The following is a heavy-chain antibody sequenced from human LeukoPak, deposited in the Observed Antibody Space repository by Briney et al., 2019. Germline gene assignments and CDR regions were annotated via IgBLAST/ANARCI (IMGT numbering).Heavy chain of an antibody. CDR1: GGSISSYY. CDR2: IYTSGST. D-gene: IGHD2-15*01. CDR3: ARESPCCSGGSCQNYYYGMDV. J-gene: IGHJ6*02. Sequence: PSETLSLTCTVSGGSISSYYWSWIRQPAGNGLERIGRIYTSGSTNYNPSLKSRVTMSVDTSKNQFSLKLSSVTAADTAVYYCARESPCCSGGSCQNYYYGMDVWGQGTTVTVSS. V-gene: IGHV4-4*07.